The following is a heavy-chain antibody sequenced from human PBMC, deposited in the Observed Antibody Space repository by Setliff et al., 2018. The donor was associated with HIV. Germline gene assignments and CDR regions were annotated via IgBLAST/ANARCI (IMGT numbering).Heavy chain of an antibody. J-gene: IGHJ6*02. Sequence: GASVKVSCKPSGYTFTAYGLSWVRQAPGQGLEWMGWISTYSDETSYAQKLQGRVTMTTDTSTSTAYMELGRLRFDDTAVYYCARDVEHMMDVWGQGTTVTVSS. CDR3: ARDVEHMMDV. CDR2: ISTYSDET. CDR1: GYTFTAYG. V-gene: IGHV1-18*01.